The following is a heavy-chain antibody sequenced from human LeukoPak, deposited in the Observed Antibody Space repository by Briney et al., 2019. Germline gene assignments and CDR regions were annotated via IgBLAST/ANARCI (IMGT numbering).Heavy chain of an antibody. CDR3: AKEGRSTTPGY. CDR2: ISSSSSI. D-gene: IGHD2-15*01. V-gene: IGHV3-69-1*01. J-gene: IGHJ4*02. CDR1: GFTFSCSN. Sequence: GGSLRLSCAASGFTFSCSNLDWVRQAPGKGLEWVSSISSSSSIYYTDSVSGRFTISRDNTNNSLYLQMNSLRAEDTAVYFCAKEGRSTTPGYWGQGTLVTVSS.